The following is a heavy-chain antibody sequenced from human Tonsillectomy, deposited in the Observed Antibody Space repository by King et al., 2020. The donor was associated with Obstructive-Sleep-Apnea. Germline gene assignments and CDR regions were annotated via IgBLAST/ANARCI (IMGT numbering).Heavy chain of an antibody. Sequence: VQLVESGGGLVQPGGSLRLSCAASGLTFSHYAMSWVRQAPGKGLEWVSTISTSGDATYYRDSVKGRFTISRDNSKNTLYLQMNSLRVEDTALYYCAKDTVLRFSEWLSAFDYWGHGTLVTVSS. CDR3: AKDTVLRFSEWLSAFDY. J-gene: IGHJ4*01. CDR2: ISTSGDAT. CDR1: GLTFSHYA. V-gene: IGHV3-23*04. D-gene: IGHD3-3*01.